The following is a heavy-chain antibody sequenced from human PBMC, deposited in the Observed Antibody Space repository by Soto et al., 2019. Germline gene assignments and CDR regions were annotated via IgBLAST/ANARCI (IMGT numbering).Heavy chain of an antibody. CDR1: AFTVSDHG. D-gene: IGHD2-21*01. V-gene: IGHV3-33*01. CDR3: ASSGLGDFTSMVRSFYDDLAV. CDR2: IWFDGIKR. Sequence: QLVESGGGVVPPWGALRLSCSATASAFTVSDHGMHWVRQNPGKGLEWLAVIWFDGIKRAYADSVKGRLNVSRDNSENTLYLHLNRLSDEDTGVYYCASSGLGDFTSMVRSFYDDLAVWGHGTAFAVSS. J-gene: IGHJ6*02.